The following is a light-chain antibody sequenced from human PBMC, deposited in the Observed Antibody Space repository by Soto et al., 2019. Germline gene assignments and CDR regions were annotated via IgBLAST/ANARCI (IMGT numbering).Light chain of an antibody. CDR1: QSISSY. CDR2: AAS. Sequence: DIQMTQSPSSLSESVGDRVTSTFRASQSISSYLNWYQQKKGKAPKLLIYAASSLQSGVPSRFSGSGYGTDFNLTISSLQPEDFATYYCQQSYSTPQTFGQGTKVDIK. CDR3: QQSYSTPQT. V-gene: IGKV1-39*01. J-gene: IGKJ1*01.